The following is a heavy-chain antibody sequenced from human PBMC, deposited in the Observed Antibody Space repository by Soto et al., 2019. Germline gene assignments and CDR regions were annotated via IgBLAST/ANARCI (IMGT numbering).Heavy chain of an antibody. CDR2: ISDDGNNK. V-gene: IGHV3-30*18. D-gene: IGHD3-9*01. CDR1: GFIFRNHG. J-gene: IGHJ1*01. Sequence: QVQLVESGGGVVQPGRSLRLSCVGSGFIFRNHGMHWVRQAPGKGLEWVALISDDGNNKYYADSVKGRFSISRDNSKNXXYLVMNSLRAEDTALYYCAKAKRYFDWLSHEYFHHWGQGTLLTVSS. CDR3: AKAKRYFDWLSHEYFHH.